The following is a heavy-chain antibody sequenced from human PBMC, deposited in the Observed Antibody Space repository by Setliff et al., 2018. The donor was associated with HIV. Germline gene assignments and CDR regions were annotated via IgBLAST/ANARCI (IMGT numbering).Heavy chain of an antibody. CDR1: GFIFGDYA. Sequence: GGSLRLSCAASGFIFGDYAIHCVRQAPGKGLEWVAAVSYDGTKTYYADSVKGRFTLSRDNSKDTAFLQMNSLTVEDTAVYYCARGPLSSSWYNWFDPWGQGTLVTVSS. CDR2: VSYDGTKT. D-gene: IGHD6-13*01. V-gene: IGHV3-30*04. J-gene: IGHJ5*02. CDR3: ARGPLSSSWYNWFDP.